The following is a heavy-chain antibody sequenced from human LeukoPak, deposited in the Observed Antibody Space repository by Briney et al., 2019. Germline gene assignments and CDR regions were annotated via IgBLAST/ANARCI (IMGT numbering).Heavy chain of an antibody. CDR3: ARGEITVTPYYFDY. Sequence: SETLSLTCAVYGGSFSGYHWNWIRQPPGKGLEWIGEINHSGSTNYNPSLKSRVTMSLDASNNQFSLRLTSVTAADTAVYYCARGEITVTPYYFDYWGQGTLVTVSS. V-gene: IGHV4-34*01. CDR1: GGSFSGYH. D-gene: IGHD4-17*01. CDR2: INHSGST. J-gene: IGHJ4*02.